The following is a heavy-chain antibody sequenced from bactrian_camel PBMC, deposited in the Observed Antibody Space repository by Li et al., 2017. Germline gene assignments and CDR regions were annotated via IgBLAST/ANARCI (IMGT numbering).Heavy chain of an antibody. CDR2: ITKDGST. CDR1: GPSDYIDSSYC. V-gene: IGHV3S53*01. Sequence: QLGETGGGVGQPGGSLRLSCAPSGPSDYIDSSYCMGWLRQVPGKAREPVASITKDGSTHYADSVKARFTISKDNAKNTLYLQMDSLRPEDTAVYYCAAEGWYRSRGDCPLEWGYNYEGQGTQVTVS. J-gene: IGHJ4*01. D-gene: IGHD6*01.